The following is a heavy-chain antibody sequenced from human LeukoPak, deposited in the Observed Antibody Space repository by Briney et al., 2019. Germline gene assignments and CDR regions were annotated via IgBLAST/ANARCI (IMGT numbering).Heavy chain of an antibody. D-gene: IGHD2-15*01. J-gene: IGHJ4*02. CDR3: ARVAFIGGTYYFDY. CDR2: ISSSSSYT. Sequence: GGSLRLSCAASGFTFSDYYMSWIRQAPGKGLEWVSYISSSSSYTNYADSVKGRFTISRDNAKNSLYLQMNSLRAEDTAVYYCARVAFIGGTYYFDYWGQGTLVTVSS. CDR1: GFTFSDYY. V-gene: IGHV3-11*06.